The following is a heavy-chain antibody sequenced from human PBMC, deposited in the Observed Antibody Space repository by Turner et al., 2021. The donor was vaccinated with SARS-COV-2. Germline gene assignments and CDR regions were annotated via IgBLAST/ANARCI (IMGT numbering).Heavy chain of an antibody. CDR3: ARAGPDGYRSGWNQGMDV. CDR2: IHTDGIST. Sequence: EVQLVESGGGLVRPGGSLRLSCAAAGLTFSRHWMHWVRQVPGKGLVWGSRIHTDGISTGYADSVKGRFTISRDDAKNTLYLQMNSLRAEDTAVYYCARAGPDGYRSGWNQGMDVWGQGTTVTVSS. D-gene: IGHD6-19*01. J-gene: IGHJ6*02. CDR1: GLTFSRHW. V-gene: IGHV3-74*01.